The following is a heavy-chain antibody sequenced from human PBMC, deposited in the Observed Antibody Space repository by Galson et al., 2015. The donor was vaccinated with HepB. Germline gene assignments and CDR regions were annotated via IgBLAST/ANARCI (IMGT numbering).Heavy chain of an antibody. Sequence: SLRLSCAASGFTFSSYSMNWVRQAPGKGLEWVSYISSSSSTIYYADSVKGRFTISRDNSKNTLYLQMNSLRAEDTAVYYCARESGRSYYYYMDVWGKGTTVTVSS. D-gene: IGHD1-26*01. V-gene: IGHV3-48*01. CDR2: ISSSSSTI. J-gene: IGHJ6*03. CDR1: GFTFSSYS. CDR3: ARESGRSYYYYMDV.